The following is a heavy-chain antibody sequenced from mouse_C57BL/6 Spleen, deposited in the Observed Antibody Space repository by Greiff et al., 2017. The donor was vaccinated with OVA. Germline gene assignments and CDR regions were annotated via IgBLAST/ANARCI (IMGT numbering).Heavy chain of an antibody. CDR2: IDPNSGGN. V-gene: IGHV1-72*01. D-gene: IGHD2-4*01. CDR1: GYTFTSYW. CDR3: ASVVDYGEEGYYFDY. J-gene: IGHJ2*01. Sequence: VQLQQPGAELVKPGASVKLSCKASGYTFTSYWMHWVKQRPGRGLEWIGRIDPNSGGNKYNEKFKSKATLTVDKPSSTAYMQLSSLTSEDSAVYFCASVVDYGEEGYYFDYWGQGTTLTVSS.